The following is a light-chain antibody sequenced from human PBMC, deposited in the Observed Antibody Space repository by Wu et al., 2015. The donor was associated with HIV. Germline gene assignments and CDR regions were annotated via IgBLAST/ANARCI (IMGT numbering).Light chain of an antibody. J-gene: IGKJ1*01. V-gene: IGKV3-20*01. CDR1: QSVSSY. Sequence: GRATLSCRASQSVSSYLAWYQQKPGQAPRLLIYGASSRATGIPDRFSGSGSGTDFTLTITRLEPEDFAVYYCQHYGSSQWTFGQGTKVEIK. CDR3: QHYGSSQWT. CDR2: GAS.